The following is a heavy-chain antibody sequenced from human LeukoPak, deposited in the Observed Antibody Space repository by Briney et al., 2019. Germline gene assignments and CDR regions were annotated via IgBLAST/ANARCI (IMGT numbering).Heavy chain of an antibody. CDR1: GGSISSSSYY. J-gene: IGHJ6*04. D-gene: IGHD1-26*01. Sequence: PSETLSLTCTVSGGSISSSSYYWGWIRQPPGKGLEWIGSIYYSGSTYYNPSLKSRVTISVDTSKNQFSLKLSSVTAADTAVYYCARDRWAEYFYYAMDVWGKGTTVTVSS. CDR3: ARDRWAEYFYYAMDV. CDR2: IYYSGST. V-gene: IGHV4-39*07.